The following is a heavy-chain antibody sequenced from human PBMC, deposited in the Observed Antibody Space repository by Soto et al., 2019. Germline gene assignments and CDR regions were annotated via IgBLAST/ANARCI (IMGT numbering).Heavy chain of an antibody. J-gene: IGHJ6*02. CDR2: IIPIFGTA. Sequence: SVKVSCKASGGTFSSYAISWVRQAPGQGLEWMGGIIPIFGTANYAQKFQGRVTITADESTSTAYMELSSLRSEDTAVYYCARGTYYYYGMDVWGQGTTGTGSS. CDR1: GGTFSSYA. CDR3: ARGTYYYYGMDV. V-gene: IGHV1-69*13.